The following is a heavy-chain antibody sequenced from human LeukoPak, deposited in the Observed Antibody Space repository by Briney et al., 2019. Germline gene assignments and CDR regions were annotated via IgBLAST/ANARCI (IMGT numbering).Heavy chain of an antibody. J-gene: IGHJ4*02. CDR3: ARVLEKYYYDSSGTFNY. V-gene: IGHV1-46*01. CDR2: INPSGGST. CDR1: GYTFTSYY. Sequence: ASVKVSCKASGYTFTSYYMHWVRQAPGQGLEWMRIINPSGGSTSYAQKFQGRVTMTRDTSTSTVYMELSSLRSEDTAVYYCARVLEKYYYDSSGTFNYWGQGTLVTVSS. D-gene: IGHD3-22*01.